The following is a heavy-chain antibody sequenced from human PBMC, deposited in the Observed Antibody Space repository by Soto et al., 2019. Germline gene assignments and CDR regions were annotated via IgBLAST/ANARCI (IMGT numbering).Heavy chain of an antibody. Sequence: QVQLVESGGGVVQPGRSLRLSCAASGFTFSSYGMHWVRQAPGKGLEWVAVISYDGSNKYYADSVKGRFTISRDNSKNTLYLQMNSLRADDTAVYYCAKARGPYYYYGMDVWGQGTTVTVSS. CDR2: ISYDGSNK. CDR1: GFTFSSYG. CDR3: AKARGPYYYYGMDV. J-gene: IGHJ6*02. V-gene: IGHV3-30*18.